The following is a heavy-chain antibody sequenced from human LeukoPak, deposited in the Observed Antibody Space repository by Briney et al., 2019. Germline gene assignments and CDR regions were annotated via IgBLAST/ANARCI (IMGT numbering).Heavy chain of an antibody. V-gene: IGHV3-30*02. J-gene: IGHJ3*02. CDR1: GFTFSSYG. Sequence: GGSLRLSCAASGFTFSSYGMHWVRQAPGKGLEWVAFIRYDGSNKYYADSVKGRFTISRDNSKNTLYLQMNSLRAEDTAVYYCASSYCGGASCHGGFDIWGLGTMVTVSS. CDR3: ASSYCGGASCHGGFDI. D-gene: IGHD2-15*01. CDR2: IRYDGSNK.